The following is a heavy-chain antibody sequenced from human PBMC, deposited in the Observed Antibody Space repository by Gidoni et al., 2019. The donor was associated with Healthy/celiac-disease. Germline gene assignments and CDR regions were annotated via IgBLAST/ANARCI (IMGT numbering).Heavy chain of an antibody. Sequence: EVQLVESGGGLVKPGGSLRLYCAASGFTVSTAWMNWVRQAPGKGLEWVGLIKSKTEGGTTDYAAPVKGRFTISRDDSKNTLYLQMNSLKTEDTAVYYCTTDEYYYVSSGYLYYWGQGTLVTVSS. D-gene: IGHD3-22*01. J-gene: IGHJ4*02. CDR3: TTDEYYYVSSGYLYY. V-gene: IGHV3-15*07. CDR1: GFTVSTAW. CDR2: IKSKTEGGTT.